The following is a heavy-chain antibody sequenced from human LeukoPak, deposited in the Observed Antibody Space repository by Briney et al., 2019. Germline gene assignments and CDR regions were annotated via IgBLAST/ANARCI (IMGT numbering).Heavy chain of an antibody. CDR3: ARDRTSIAAAGTDTYYYYGMDV. J-gene: IGHJ6*02. CDR1: GYTFTGYY. Sequence: VASVKVSCKASGYTFTGYYMHWVRQAPGQGLEWMGWINPNSGGTNYAQKFQGRVTMTRDTSISTAYMELSRLRSDDTAVYYCARDRTSIAAAGTDTYYYYGMDVWGQGTTVTVSS. V-gene: IGHV1-2*02. CDR2: INPNSGGT. D-gene: IGHD6-13*01.